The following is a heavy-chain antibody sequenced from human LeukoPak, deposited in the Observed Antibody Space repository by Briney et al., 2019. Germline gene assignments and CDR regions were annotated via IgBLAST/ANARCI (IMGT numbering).Heavy chain of an antibody. CDR1: GLTVSSNC. J-gene: IGHJ4*02. Sequence: AGGSLRLSCAASGLTVSSNCMSWVRQAPGKGLEWVSFIYSGGNTYYADSVKGRFTISRDNSKNTVHLQMNSLRAEDTAVYYCARGGSYGSDYWGQGTLVTVSS. V-gene: IGHV3-53*01. CDR2: IYSGGNT. CDR3: ARGGSYGSDY. D-gene: IGHD5-18*01.